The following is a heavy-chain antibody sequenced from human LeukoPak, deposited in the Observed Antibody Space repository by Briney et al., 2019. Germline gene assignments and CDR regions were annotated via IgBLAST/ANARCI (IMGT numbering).Heavy chain of an antibody. D-gene: IGHD3-22*01. CDR1: GFTFSSHA. CDR2: IYGGGDAT. CDR3: AKDRVRYFDY. Sequence: PGGSLRLSCAASGFTFSSHAMTWFRQAPEKGLEWVASIYGGGDATFYADSVRGRFTISRDNSKNTMYLQMNSLTAEDTAVYYCAKDRVRYFDYWGQGTLVTVSS. J-gene: IGHJ4*02. V-gene: IGHV3-23*01.